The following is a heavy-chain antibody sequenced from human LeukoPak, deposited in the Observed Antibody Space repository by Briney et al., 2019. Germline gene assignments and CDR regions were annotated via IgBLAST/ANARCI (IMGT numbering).Heavy chain of an antibody. D-gene: IGHD6-19*01. V-gene: IGHV3-23*01. CDR2: ISGSGGST. CDR1: GFTFSSYA. Sequence: GGSLRLSCAASGFTFSSYAMSWVRQAPGKGLEWVSAISGSGGSTYYADSVKGRFTISRDNSENTLYLQMNSLRAEDTAVYYCAKVRGGIAVAGYEYYFDYWGQGTLVTVSS. J-gene: IGHJ4*02. CDR3: AKVRGGIAVAGYEYYFDY.